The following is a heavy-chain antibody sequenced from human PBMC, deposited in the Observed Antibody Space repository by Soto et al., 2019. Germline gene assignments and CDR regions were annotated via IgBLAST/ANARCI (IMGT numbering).Heavy chain of an antibody. D-gene: IGHD4-17*01. CDR2: IYSGGST. CDR1: GFTVSSNY. J-gene: IGHJ6*02. Sequence: EVQLVESGGGLIQPGGSLRLSCEASGFTVSSNYMSWVRQAPGKGLEWVSVIYSGGSTYYADSVKGRFTISRDNSKNTLYLQMNSLRAEDTAVYYCARVDTTVTTYYYYYGMDVWGQGTTVTVSS. V-gene: IGHV3-53*01. CDR3: ARVDTTVTTYYYYYGMDV.